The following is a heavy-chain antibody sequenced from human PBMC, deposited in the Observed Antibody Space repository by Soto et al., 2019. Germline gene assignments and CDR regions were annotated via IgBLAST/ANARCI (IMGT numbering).Heavy chain of an antibody. CDR2: ISSSSSYT. CDR1: GFTFSDYY. Sequence: GSLRLSCAASGFTFSDYYMSWIRPAPGKGLEWVSYISSSSSYTNYADSVKGRFTISRDNAKNSLYLQMNSLRAEDTAVYYCARPPGTTFYYYGMDVWGQGTTVTVSS. CDR3: ARPPGTTFYYYGMDV. D-gene: IGHD1-7*01. V-gene: IGHV3-11*06. J-gene: IGHJ6*02.